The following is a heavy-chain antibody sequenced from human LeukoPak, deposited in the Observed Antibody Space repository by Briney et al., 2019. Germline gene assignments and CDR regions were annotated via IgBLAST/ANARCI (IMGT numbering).Heavy chain of an antibody. CDR2: IYSSGNA. CDR3: ARHDNIVVLTGVIGYGMDV. Sequence: ETLSLTCSVSGGSISDFYWSWIRQPAGKGLEWIGRIYSSGNANYNPSLKSRVTMSLDVSKNQFSLKLSSVTAADTAVYYCARHDNIVVLTGVIGYGMDVWGQGTAVTVSS. V-gene: IGHV4-4*07. CDR1: GGSISDFY. D-gene: IGHD2-2*01. J-gene: IGHJ6*02.